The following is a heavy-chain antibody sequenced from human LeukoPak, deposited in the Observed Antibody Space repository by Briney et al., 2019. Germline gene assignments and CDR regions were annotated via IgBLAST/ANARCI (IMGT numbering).Heavy chain of an antibody. CDR3: AKEPPERRVRGAILRYFDY. D-gene: IGHD3-10*01. CDR1: GFTFSSYA. J-gene: IGHJ4*02. Sequence: PGGSLRLSCAASGFTFSSYAMSWVRQAPGKGLEWVSAISGSGGRTYYADSVEGRFTISRDNSKNTMYLQMNSQQTEDRAGYYCAKEPPERRVRGAILRYFDYWAQGTLVTVSS. V-gene: IGHV3-23*01. CDR2: ISGSGGRT.